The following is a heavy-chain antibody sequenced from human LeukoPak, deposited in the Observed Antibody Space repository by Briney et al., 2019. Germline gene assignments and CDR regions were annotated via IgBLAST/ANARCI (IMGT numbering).Heavy chain of an antibody. J-gene: IGHJ3*02. CDR3: GKNRYSGSLSPFDI. D-gene: IGHD1-26*01. V-gene: IGHV3-23*01. CDR2: ISGGGGNT. Sequence: GGSLRLSCAASKFAFSSYAMSWVRQAPGEGLEWVSAISGGGGNTYYADSVKGRFTISRDNSKNTLYLQMNSLRAEDTAVYYCGKNRYSGSLSPFDIWGQGTMVTVSS. CDR1: KFAFSSYA.